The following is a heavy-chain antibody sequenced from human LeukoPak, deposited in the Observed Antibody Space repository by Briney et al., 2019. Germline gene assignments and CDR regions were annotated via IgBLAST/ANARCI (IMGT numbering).Heavy chain of an antibody. J-gene: IGHJ4*02. Sequence: GGSLRLSCAASGFTFSSYEMNWVPQAPGKGLEWVSYISSSGSTIYYADSVKGRFTIPRDNAKNSLYLQMNSLRAEDTAVYYCARESTAARFDYWGQGTLVTVSS. CDR2: ISSSGSTI. D-gene: IGHD6-6*01. V-gene: IGHV3-48*03. CDR3: ARESTAARFDY. CDR1: GFTFSSYE.